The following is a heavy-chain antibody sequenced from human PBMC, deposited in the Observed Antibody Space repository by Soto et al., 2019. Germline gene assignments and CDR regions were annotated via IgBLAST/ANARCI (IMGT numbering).Heavy chain of an antibody. Sequence: QITLNESGPTVVRPTETLTLTCRFSGFSLTTSGVGVGWIRQSPGKAPEWLVVIYWGDDKRYMESLKSRLTINKHTYKNQVVLTVSDLDPTDTATYYCAHRVLRTVFGLVTTTAIYFDFWGQGPPVAVSS. CDR1: GFSLTTSGVG. V-gene: IGHV2-5*02. CDR3: AHRVLRTVFGLVTTTAIYFDF. D-gene: IGHD3-3*01. J-gene: IGHJ4*02. CDR2: IYWGDDK.